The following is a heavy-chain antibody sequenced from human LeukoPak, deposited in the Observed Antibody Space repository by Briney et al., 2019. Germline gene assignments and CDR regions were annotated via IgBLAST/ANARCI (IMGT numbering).Heavy chain of an antibody. CDR2: IIPIFGTA. V-gene: IGHV1-69*06. D-gene: IGHD3-22*01. Sequence: GASVKVSCKASGGTFSSYAISWVRQAPGQGLEWMGGIIPIFGTANYAQKFQGRVTITADKSTSTAYMELSSLRSEDTAVYYCARLIRGYYYMDVWGKGTTVTVSS. CDR3: ARLIRGYYYMDV. CDR1: GGTFSSYA. J-gene: IGHJ6*03.